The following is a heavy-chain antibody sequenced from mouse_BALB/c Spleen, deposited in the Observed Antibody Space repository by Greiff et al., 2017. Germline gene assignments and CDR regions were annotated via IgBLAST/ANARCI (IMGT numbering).Heavy chain of an antibody. Sequence: VQVVESGPGLVAPSQTLSITCTVSGFSLTSYGVHWVRQPPGKGLEWLGVIWAGGSTNYNSALMSRLSISKDNSKSQVFLKMNSLQTDDTAMYYCARDPTIGAMDYWGQGTSVTVSS. V-gene: IGHV2-9*02. J-gene: IGHJ4*01. CDR3: ARDPTIGAMDY. CDR1: GFSLTSYG. CDR2: IWAGGST. D-gene: IGHD2-10*01.